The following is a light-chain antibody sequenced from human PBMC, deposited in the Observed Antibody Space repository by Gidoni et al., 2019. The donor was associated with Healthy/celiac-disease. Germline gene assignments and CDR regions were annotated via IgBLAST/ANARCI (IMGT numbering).Light chain of an antibody. CDR1: QSVSSN. J-gene: IGKJ2*01. Sequence: EIVMTQSPATLSVSPGERATLSCRASQSVSSNLAWYQQKPGQAPRLLIYGASTRATGIPARFSGSGSGTEFTLTISSLQSEDFAVYYCQQYNNWWTFXQXTKLEIK. CDR3: QQYNNWWT. CDR2: GAS. V-gene: IGKV3-15*01.